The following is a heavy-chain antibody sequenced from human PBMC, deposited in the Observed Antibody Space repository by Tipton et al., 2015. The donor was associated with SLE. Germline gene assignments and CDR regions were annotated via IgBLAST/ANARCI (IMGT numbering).Heavy chain of an antibody. CDR3: ARVNWAPDY. V-gene: IGHV4-59*08. J-gene: IGHJ4*02. D-gene: IGHD3-16*01. Sequence: TLSLTCTVSGGSISGSSWSWIRQPPGKGLEWIGYIYYSGSTNYNPSLKSRVTISVDTSKNEFSLKLNSVTAADTAVYYCARVNWAPDYWGQGTLVTVSS. CDR1: GGSISGSS. CDR2: IYYSGST.